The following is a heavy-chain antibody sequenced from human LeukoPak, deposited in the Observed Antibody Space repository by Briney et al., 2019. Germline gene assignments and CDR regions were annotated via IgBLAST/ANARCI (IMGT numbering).Heavy chain of an antibody. CDR3: ATPYYYDSSGYYYAYFQH. Sequence: ASVKVSCKVSGYTLTELSMHWVRQAPGKGLEWMGGFDPEDGETIYAQKFQGRVTMTEDTSTDTAYMELSSPRSEDTAVYYCATPYYYDSSGYYYAYFQHWGQGTLVTVSS. CDR2: FDPEDGET. CDR1: GYTLTELS. J-gene: IGHJ1*01. V-gene: IGHV1-24*01. D-gene: IGHD3-22*01.